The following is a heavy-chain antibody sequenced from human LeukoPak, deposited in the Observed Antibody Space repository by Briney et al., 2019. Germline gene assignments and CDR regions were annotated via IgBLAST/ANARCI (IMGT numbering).Heavy chain of an antibody. Sequence: ASVKVSCKASGYTFTSYDINWVRQATGQGLEWMGWMNPNSGNTGYAQKFQGRVTITRNTSISTAYMELSSLRSEDTAVYYCARGVEPSGYDLDYWGQGTLVTVSS. V-gene: IGHV1-8*03. J-gene: IGHJ4*02. CDR1: GYTFTSYD. CDR2: MNPNSGNT. D-gene: IGHD5-12*01. CDR3: ARGVEPSGYDLDY.